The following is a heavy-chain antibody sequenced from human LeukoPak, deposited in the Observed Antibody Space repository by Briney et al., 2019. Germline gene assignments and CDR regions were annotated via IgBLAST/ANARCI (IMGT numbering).Heavy chain of an antibody. Sequence: GGSLRLSCAASGFTFSSYGMHWVRQAPGKGLEWVAFIRYDGSNKYYADSVKGRFTISRDNAKNSLYLQMNSLRAEDTAVYYCAASRAGYYSRLIDYWGQGTLVTVSS. CDR1: GFTFSSYG. CDR3: AASRAGYYSRLIDY. J-gene: IGHJ4*02. V-gene: IGHV3-30*02. D-gene: IGHD3-9*01. CDR2: IRYDGSNK.